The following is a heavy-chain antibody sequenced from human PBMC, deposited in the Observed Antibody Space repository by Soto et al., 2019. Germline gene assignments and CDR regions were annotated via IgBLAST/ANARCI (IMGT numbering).Heavy chain of an antibody. CDR3: ARVDYDFWSGPLLVAGRFDY. V-gene: IGHV4-30-4*01. J-gene: IGHJ4*02. CDR1: GGSISSGGYY. CDR2: IYYSGST. Sequence: PSETLSLTCAVSGGSISSGGYYWSWIRQPPGKGLEWIGYIYYSGSTYYNPSLKSRVTISVDTSKNQFSLKLSSVTAADTAVYYCARVDYDFWSGPLLVAGRFDYWGQGTLVTVSS. D-gene: IGHD3-3*01.